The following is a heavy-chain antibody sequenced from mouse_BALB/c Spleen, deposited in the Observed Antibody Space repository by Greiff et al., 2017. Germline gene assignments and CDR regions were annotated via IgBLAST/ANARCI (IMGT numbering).Heavy chain of an antibody. J-gene: IGHJ2*01. CDR3: ARDRTGTSFDY. Sequence: EVQLVESGGGLVQPGGSRKLSCAASGFTFSSFGMHWVRQAPEKGLEWVAYISSGSSTIYYADTVKGRFTISRDNPKNTLFLQMTSLRSEDTAMYYCARDRTGTSFDYWGQGTTLTVSS. CDR2: ISSGSSTI. V-gene: IGHV5-17*02. D-gene: IGHD4-1*01. CDR1: GFTFSSFG.